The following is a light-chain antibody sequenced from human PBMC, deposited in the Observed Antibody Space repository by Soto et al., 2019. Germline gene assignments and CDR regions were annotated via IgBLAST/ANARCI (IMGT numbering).Light chain of an antibody. CDR2: DAS. J-gene: IGKJ1*01. CDR3: QQYNSYSWT. V-gene: IGKV1-5*01. Sequence: DIQMTQSPSTLSASVGDRVTITCRASQSISSWLAWYQQKPGKAPKLLIYDASSLESGVPSRFSGSGSGTEFPLTISSLQPDEFATYYCQQYNSYSWTFGQGTKVEIK. CDR1: QSISSW.